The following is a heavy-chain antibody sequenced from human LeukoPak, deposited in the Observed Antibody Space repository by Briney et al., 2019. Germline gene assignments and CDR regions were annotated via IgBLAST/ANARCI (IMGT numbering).Heavy chain of an antibody. CDR3: ARASGYSYGILYFDY. Sequence: GASVKVSCKASGGTFSSYAISWVRQAPGQGLEWMGGIIPIFGTANYAQKFQGRVTITADKSTSTAYMELSSLRSEDTAVYYCARASGYSYGILYFDYWGQGTLVTVSS. D-gene: IGHD5-18*01. V-gene: IGHV1-69*06. J-gene: IGHJ4*02. CDR1: GGTFSSYA. CDR2: IIPIFGTA.